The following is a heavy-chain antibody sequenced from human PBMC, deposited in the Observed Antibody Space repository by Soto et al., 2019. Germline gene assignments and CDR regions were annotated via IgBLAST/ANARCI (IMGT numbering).Heavy chain of an antibody. CDR2: INHSGST. CDR3: AVGDYYYYYYGMDV. Sequence: SETLSLTCAVYGGSFSGYHWSWIRQPPGKGLEWIGEINHSGSTNYNPSLKSRVTISVDTSKNQFSLKLSSVTAADTAVYYCAVGDYYYYYYGMDVWGQGTTVTV. CDR1: GGSFSGYH. J-gene: IGHJ6*02. V-gene: IGHV4-34*01. D-gene: IGHD4-17*01.